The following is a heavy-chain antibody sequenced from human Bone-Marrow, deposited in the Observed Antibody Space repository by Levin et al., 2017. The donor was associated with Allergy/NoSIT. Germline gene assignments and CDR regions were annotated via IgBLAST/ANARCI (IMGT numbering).Heavy chain of an antibody. Sequence: GESLKISCAASGFTFSSYSMNWVRQAPGKGLEWVSSISSSSSYIYYADSVKGRFTISRDNAKNSLYLQMNSLRAEDTAVYYCARDLWYYGSGSYYKPYNWFDPWGQGTLVTVSS. CDR3: ARDLWYYGSGSYYKPYNWFDP. CDR1: GFTFSSYS. D-gene: IGHD3-10*01. J-gene: IGHJ5*02. V-gene: IGHV3-21*01. CDR2: ISSSSSYI.